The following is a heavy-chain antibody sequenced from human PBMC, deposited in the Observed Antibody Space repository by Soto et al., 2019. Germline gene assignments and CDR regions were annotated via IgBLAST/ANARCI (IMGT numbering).Heavy chain of an antibody. Sequence: GGSLRRSCAASGFTVSNDYMSWVRQAPGKGLEWVSVIYSGGDTYYADSVKGRFTISRDNSKNMLYLQMNTLRAEDTAVYYCARDLGYSSAWWGQGTLVTVSS. J-gene: IGHJ4*02. CDR2: IYSGGDT. V-gene: IGHV3-66*01. CDR1: GFTVSNDY. CDR3: ARDLGYSSAW. D-gene: IGHD6-25*01.